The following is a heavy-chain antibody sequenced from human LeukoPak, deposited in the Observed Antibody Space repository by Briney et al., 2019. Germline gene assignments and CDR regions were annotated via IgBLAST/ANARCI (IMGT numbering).Heavy chain of an antibody. CDR2: IYYSGST. D-gene: IGHD3-16*01. Sequence: SETLSLTCTVSGGSISIYCWNWIRQPPGKGLEWIGYIYYSGSTNYNASLKSRVTISVDTSKKQFSLKLSSATAADTAVYYCARVLDLSKRGLDAFDIWGQGTMVTVSS. J-gene: IGHJ3*02. V-gene: IGHV4-59*01. CDR1: GGSISIYC. CDR3: ARVLDLSKRGLDAFDI.